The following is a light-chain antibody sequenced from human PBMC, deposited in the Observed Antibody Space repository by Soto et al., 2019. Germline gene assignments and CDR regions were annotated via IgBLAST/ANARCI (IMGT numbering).Light chain of an antibody. CDR2: LNSAGSH. CDR3: QTWGTGIAV. V-gene: IGLV4-69*01. Sequence: QLVLTQSPSASASLGASVKLTCTVSSGYSSYAIAWHQQQPEKGPRYLMKLNSAGSHSKGDGIPDRFSGSSSGAERYLTISSLQSEDEADYSCQTWGTGIAVFGGGTQLTVL. CDR1: SGYSSYA. J-gene: IGLJ7*01.